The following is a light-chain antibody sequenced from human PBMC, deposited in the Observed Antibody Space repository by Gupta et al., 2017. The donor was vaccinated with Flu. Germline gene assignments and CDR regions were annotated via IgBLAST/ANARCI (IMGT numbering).Light chain of an antibody. CDR2: DAS. V-gene: IGKV3-11*01. J-gene: IGKJ3*01. CDR1: RSVSSY. CDR3: QQRSNWPLFT. Sequence: EEAAPSCRAGRSVSSYLAWYQQKPGQAPRLLIYDASNRATGIPARFSGSGSGTDFTLTISSREPEDFAVYYCQQRSNWPLFTFGPGTKVDIK.